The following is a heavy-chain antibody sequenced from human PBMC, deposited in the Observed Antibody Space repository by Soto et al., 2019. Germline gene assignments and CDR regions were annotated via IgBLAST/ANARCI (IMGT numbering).Heavy chain of an antibody. D-gene: IGHD6-13*01. Sequence: QVQLVQSGSELKKPGASVKVSCKASGYTFTSYAMNWVRQAPGQGLEWMGWINTNTGNPTYAQGFTGRFVFSLYTSGSTAYLQICSLKAEDTAVYYCARDRSSSWYEGWLDGMDVWGQGTTVTVAS. CDR3: ARDRSSSWYEGWLDGMDV. J-gene: IGHJ6*02. V-gene: IGHV7-4-1*01. CDR2: INTNTGNP. CDR1: GYTFTSYA.